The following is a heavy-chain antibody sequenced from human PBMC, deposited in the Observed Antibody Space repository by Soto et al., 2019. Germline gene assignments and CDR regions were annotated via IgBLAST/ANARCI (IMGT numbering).Heavy chain of an antibody. V-gene: IGHV3-23*01. CDR3: AKTAMVRGVRADY. CDR1: GFTFSSYA. J-gene: IGHJ4*02. CDR2: ISGSGGST. Sequence: EVQLLESGGGLVQPGGSLRLSCAASGFTFSSYAISWVRQAPGKGLEWVSAISGSGGSTYYADSVKGRFTSSRDNSENTLYLQMNSLRAEDTAVYYCAKTAMVRGVRADYWGQGTLVTVSS. D-gene: IGHD3-10*01.